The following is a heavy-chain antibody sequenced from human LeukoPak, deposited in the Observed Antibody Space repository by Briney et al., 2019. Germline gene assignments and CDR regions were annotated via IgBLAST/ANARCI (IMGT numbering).Heavy chain of an antibody. J-gene: IGHJ3*02. V-gene: IGHV3-21*01. Sequence: GGSLRLSCAASGFTVSSNYMSWVRQAPGKGLEWVSSISSSSSYIYYADSVKGRFTISRDNAKNSLYLQMNSLRAEDTAVYYCARPDIVVVPAANDAFDIWGQGTMVTVSS. D-gene: IGHD2-2*01. CDR3: ARPDIVVVPAANDAFDI. CDR1: GFTVSSNY. CDR2: ISSSSSYI.